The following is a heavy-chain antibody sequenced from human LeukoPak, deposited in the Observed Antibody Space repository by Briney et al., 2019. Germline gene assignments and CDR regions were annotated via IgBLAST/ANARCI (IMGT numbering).Heavy chain of an antibody. J-gene: IGHJ4*02. CDR3: ARDEKLRTGVWYFDY. CDR1: GFTFSSYE. CDR2: IGTSGSSI. V-gene: IGHV3-48*03. D-gene: IGHD7-27*01. Sequence: KPGGSLRLSCAASGFTFSSYEMIWVRKAPGKGLEWVSYIGTSGSSIYYADSVKGRFTISRDNAKNSLYLQMNSLRDEDTAVYYCARDEKLRTGVWYFDYWGQGTLVTVSS.